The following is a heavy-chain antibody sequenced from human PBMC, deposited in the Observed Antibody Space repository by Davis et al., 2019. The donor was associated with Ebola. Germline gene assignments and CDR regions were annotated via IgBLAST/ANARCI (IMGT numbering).Heavy chain of an antibody. CDR2: ITNTGST. CDR3: ARTVWFGDVV. J-gene: IGHJ4*02. CDR1: GGSISSTTHF. D-gene: IGHD3-10*01. V-gene: IGHV4-39*01. Sequence: GSLRLSCTVSGGSISSTTHFWGWIRQPPGKGLEWIGGITNTGSTYYNPSLESRVTISVDTSKNQFSLKLTSLTAADTAVYYCARTVWFGDVVWGQGTLVTVSS.